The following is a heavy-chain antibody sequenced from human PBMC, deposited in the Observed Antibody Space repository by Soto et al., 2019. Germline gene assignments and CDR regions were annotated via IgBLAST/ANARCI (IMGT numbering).Heavy chain of an antibody. CDR1: GGSISSSSYY. Sequence: SETLSLTCTVSGGSISSSSYYWGWIRQPPGKGLEWIGSIYYSGSTYYNPSLKSRVTISVDTSKNQFSLKLSSVTAADTAVYYCARSDYGDYWRRYYFDYWGQGTLVTVSS. CDR3: ARSDYGDYWRRYYFDY. J-gene: IGHJ4*02. V-gene: IGHV4-39*01. CDR2: IYYSGST. D-gene: IGHD4-17*01.